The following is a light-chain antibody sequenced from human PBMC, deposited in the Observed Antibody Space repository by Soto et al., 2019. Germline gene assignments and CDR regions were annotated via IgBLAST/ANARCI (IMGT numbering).Light chain of an antibody. V-gene: IGKV3-20*01. CDR2: GAS. Sequence: EIVLTQSPGTLSLYPGERASLSCRASQSVSSSYLAWYQQKPGQAPSLLIYGASSRATGIPDRFSGSGSGTDFTLTISRLEPEDFAVYYCQQYGSSPPTFGQGTKVEIK. CDR3: QQYGSSPPT. J-gene: IGKJ1*01. CDR1: QSVSSSY.